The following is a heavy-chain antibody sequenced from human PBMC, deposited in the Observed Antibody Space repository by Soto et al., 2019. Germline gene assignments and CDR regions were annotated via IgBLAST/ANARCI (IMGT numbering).Heavy chain of an antibody. Sequence: SETLSLTCAVSGGSISSSNWWSWVRQPPGKGLEWIGEIYHSGSTNYNPSLKSRVPISVDKSKNQFSLKLSSVTAADTAVYYCARGSHAHAFDIWGQGTMVTVSS. J-gene: IGHJ3*02. CDR2: IYHSGST. V-gene: IGHV4-4*02. D-gene: IGHD1-26*01. CDR1: GGSISSSNW. CDR3: ARGSHAHAFDI.